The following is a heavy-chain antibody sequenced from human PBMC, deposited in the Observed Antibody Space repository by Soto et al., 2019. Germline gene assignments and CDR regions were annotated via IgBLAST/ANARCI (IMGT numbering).Heavy chain of an antibody. CDR3: ARMVRGSNIDYYHYMDV. CDR2: ISAYNGDT. CDR1: GYTFTSHG. Sequence: QVQLVQSGAEVKKPGASAKVSCKASGYTFTSHGISWVRQAPGQGLEWMGWISAYNGDTNYAQKLQGRVTVTTDTSTSTAYMELRSLRSEDTAVYYCARMVRGSNIDYYHYMDVWGKGTTVTVSS. V-gene: IGHV1-18*01. J-gene: IGHJ6*03. D-gene: IGHD3-10*01.